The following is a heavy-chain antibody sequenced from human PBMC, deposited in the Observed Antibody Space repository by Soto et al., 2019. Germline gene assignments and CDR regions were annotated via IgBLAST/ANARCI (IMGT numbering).Heavy chain of an antibody. D-gene: IGHD3-10*01. V-gene: IGHV3-30*03. J-gene: IGHJ4*02. CDR2: ISYDGSNK. Sequence: QVQLVESGGGVVQPGRSLRLSCAASGFPFTSYGMHWVGEGPGKGLEWLAVISYDGSNKFYADSVKGRFTISRDNSKNTLYLQMNSLRPEDTALYYCVGGQFYFDYRGQGTLVIVSS. CDR3: VGGQFYFDY. CDR1: GFPFTSYG.